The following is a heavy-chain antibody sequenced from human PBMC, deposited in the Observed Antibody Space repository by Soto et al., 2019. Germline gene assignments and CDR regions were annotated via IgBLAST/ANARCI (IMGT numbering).Heavy chain of an antibody. V-gene: IGHV4-30-2*01. CDR1: GGSISSGGYS. CDR3: ARSIAVAGTFGWYCDL. J-gene: IGHJ2*01. D-gene: IGHD6-19*01. CDR2: IYHSGST. Sequence: QLQLQESGSGLVKPSQTLSLTCAVSGGSISSGGYSWSWIRQPPGKGLEGIGYIYHSGSTYYNPSLKSRGTISVDRSKNQFSLKLSSVTAADTAVYYCARSIAVAGTFGWYCDLWGRGTLVTVSS.